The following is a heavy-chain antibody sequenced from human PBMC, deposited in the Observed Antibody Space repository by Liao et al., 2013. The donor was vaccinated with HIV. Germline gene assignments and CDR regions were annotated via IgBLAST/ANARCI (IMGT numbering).Heavy chain of an antibody. J-gene: IGHJ4*02. D-gene: IGHD3-16*02. CDR3: GRDQGGGYHDY. V-gene: IGHV4-61*02. CDR1: GGSVTRGNYY. CDR2: IHTSGST. Sequence: QVQLQESGPGLVKPSQTLSLTCTVSGGSVTRGNYYWSWIRQPAGRGLEWLGRIHTSGSTNYSPSLKSRVTISLHTSKNQFSLQLNSVTAADTAVYYCGRDQGGGYHDYWGQGTLVTVSS.